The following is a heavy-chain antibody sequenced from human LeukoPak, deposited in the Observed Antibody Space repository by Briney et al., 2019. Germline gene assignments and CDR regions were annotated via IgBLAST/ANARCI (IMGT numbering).Heavy chain of an antibody. Sequence: ASVKVSCKASGYSFTTYDINWVRQATGQGLEWMGWMNPYSGNTGYAQKFQGRVTMTRDTSISTAYMELSRLRSDDTAVYYCARDLVVVPAVPNWFDPWGQGTLVTVSS. CDR1: GYSFTTYD. CDR2: MNPYSGNT. D-gene: IGHD2-2*01. V-gene: IGHV1-8*01. CDR3: ARDLVVVPAVPNWFDP. J-gene: IGHJ5*02.